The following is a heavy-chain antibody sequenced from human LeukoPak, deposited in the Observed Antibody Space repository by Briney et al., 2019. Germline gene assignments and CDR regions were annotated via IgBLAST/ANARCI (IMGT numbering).Heavy chain of an antibody. V-gene: IGHV3-13*01. Sequence: PGGSLRLSCAASGFTFSSYDMHWVRQATGKGLERVSAIGTAGDTYYPGSVKGRFTISRENAKNSLYLQMNSLRAGDTAVYYCARSGAVGEYSMDVWGKGTTVTISS. CDR3: ARSGAVGEYSMDV. CDR2: IGTAGDT. D-gene: IGHD3-10*01. CDR1: GFTFSSYD. J-gene: IGHJ6*03.